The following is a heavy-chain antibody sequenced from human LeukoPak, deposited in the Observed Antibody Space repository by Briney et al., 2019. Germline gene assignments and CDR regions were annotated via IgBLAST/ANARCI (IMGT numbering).Heavy chain of an antibody. Sequence: PGGSLRLSCAASGFTFDTYNMNWVRQAPGKGLEWVSYISSSSSTIYYADSVKGRFTISRDNAKNSLYLQMNSLRDEDTAVYYCARDRIVVVAATDYFDYWGQGTLVTVSS. V-gene: IGHV3-48*02. CDR1: GFTFDTYN. J-gene: IGHJ4*02. CDR2: ISSSSSTI. CDR3: ARDRIVVVAATDYFDY. D-gene: IGHD2-15*01.